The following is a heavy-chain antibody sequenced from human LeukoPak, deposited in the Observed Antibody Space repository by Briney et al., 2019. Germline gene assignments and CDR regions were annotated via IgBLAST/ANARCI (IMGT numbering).Heavy chain of an antibody. J-gene: IGHJ6*03. CDR1: GYTFTSYG. D-gene: IGHD1-26*01. Sequence: ASVKVSCKASGYTFTSYGISWVRQAPGQGLEWMGWISAYNGNTNYAQKLQGRVTMTTDTSTSTAYMELRSLRSDDTAVYYCARATSPYYYYYYMDVWGKGTTVTVSS. CDR3: ARATSPYYYYYYMDV. CDR2: ISAYNGNT. V-gene: IGHV1-18*01.